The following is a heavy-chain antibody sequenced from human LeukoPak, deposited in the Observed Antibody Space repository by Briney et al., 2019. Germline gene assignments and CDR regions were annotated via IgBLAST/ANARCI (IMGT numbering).Heavy chain of an antibody. Sequence: PGGSLRLSCAASGFTLSDYYMSWIRQAPGKGLEWISYMSSTGNTIYYAESVKGRFTVSRDSANNSMSLQMTSLRAEDSAVYYCARSSSYFTYFDLWGRDTLVTVSS. CDR2: MSSTGNTI. CDR1: GFTLSDYY. CDR3: ARSSSYFTYFDL. V-gene: IGHV3-11*04. D-gene: IGHD2/OR15-2a*01. J-gene: IGHJ2*01.